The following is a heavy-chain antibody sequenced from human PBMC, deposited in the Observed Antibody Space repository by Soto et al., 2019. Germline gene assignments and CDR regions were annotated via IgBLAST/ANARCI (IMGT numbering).Heavy chain of an antibody. Sequence: QVQLVQSGAEVKKPGSSVKVSCKASGGTFSSYAISWVRQAPGQGLEWMGGIIPIFGTANYAQKFQGRVXIXAXXSTSTAYMELSSLRSEDTAVYYCARGGYSYGPFDYWGQGTLVTVSS. CDR2: IIPIFGTA. D-gene: IGHD5-18*01. J-gene: IGHJ4*02. V-gene: IGHV1-69*12. CDR3: ARGGYSYGPFDY. CDR1: GGTFSSYA.